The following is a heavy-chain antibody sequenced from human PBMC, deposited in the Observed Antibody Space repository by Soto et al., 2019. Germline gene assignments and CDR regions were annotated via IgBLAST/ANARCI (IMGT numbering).Heavy chain of an antibody. CDR3: AGLVGRGKFARLQY. D-gene: IGHD1-26*01. CDR1: GDSISVNTW. J-gene: IGHJ1*01. CDR2: ILHSGSV. V-gene: IGHV4-4*02. Sequence: QVLLQESGPGLVKPSGTLSLTCDVSGDSISVNTWWSWGRQTPGKGLEWIGEILHSGSVNYNPSLKSRVTMTIDKAKTQVSLRLSAMTAADTALYYGAGLVGRGKFARLQYWGQGTLVTVSS.